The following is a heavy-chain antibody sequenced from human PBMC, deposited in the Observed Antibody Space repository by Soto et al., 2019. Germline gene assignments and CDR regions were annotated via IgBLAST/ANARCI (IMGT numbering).Heavy chain of an antibody. CDR2: INQDGGGT. Sequence: EVQLAESGGALVQPGGSLRLSCVASGFTFSSSFMGWVRQAPGKGLEWVANINQDGGGTYYVDSVEGRFTISRDNAKDSLYLQMNSLRGEDTAVYYCARYFRGSGRYFFDYWGQGTLVTVSS. CDR3: ARYFRGSGRYFFDY. J-gene: IGHJ4*02. D-gene: IGHD6-19*01. V-gene: IGHV3-7*03. CDR1: GFTFSSSF.